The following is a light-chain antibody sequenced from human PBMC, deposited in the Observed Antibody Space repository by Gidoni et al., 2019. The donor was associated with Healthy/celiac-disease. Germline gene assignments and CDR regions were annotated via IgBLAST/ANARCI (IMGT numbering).Light chain of an antibody. CDR3: QQSYSTP. J-gene: IGKJ4*01. Sequence: DIQMTQSPSSLSASVGDRVTITCRASQSISSYLNWYQQKPGKAPKLLIYAASSLQSGVPSRFSGSGSGTDFTLSISSLQPEDFATYYFQQSYSTPFGGGTKVEIK. CDR1: QSISSY. V-gene: IGKV1-39*01. CDR2: AAS.